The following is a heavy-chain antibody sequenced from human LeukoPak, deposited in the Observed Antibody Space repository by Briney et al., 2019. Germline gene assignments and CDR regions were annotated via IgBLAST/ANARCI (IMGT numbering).Heavy chain of an antibody. CDR2: IKSDGST. CDR3: ARAPSEIGGYYPEYFRH. J-gene: IGHJ1*01. D-gene: IGHD3-22*01. V-gene: IGHV3-74*01. CDR1: GFTFSSYE. Sequence: GGSLRLSCAASGFTFSSYEMNWVRQAPGKGLVWVSRIKSDGSTNYADSVKGRFTISRDNAKNTVSLQMNSLRAEDTGVYYCARAPSEIGGYYPEYFRHWGQGTLVTVSS.